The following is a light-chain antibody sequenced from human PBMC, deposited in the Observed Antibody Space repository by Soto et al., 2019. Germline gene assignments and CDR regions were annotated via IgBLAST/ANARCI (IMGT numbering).Light chain of an antibody. CDR3: QQYGSAPLMYT. Sequence: EIVLTQSPGTLSLSPGERATLSCRASQSISSTYLSWYQQKPGQAPRLLIYGASTRATGIPDRFSGSGSGTDFRLTISRLEPEDFVVYYCQQYGSAPLMYTFGQGTKLEIK. CDR1: QSISSTY. CDR2: GAS. J-gene: IGKJ2*01. V-gene: IGKV3-20*01.